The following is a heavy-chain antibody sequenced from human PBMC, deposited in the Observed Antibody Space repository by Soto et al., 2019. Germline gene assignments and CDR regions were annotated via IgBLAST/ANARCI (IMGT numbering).Heavy chain of an antibody. V-gene: IGHV4-31*03. CDR3: ASFAGTGVKRRFDP. Sequence: PSDTLSLTCSVSGGSISSGGYYWSWIRQHPGKGLEWIGYIYYSGSTYYNPSLKSRVTISVDTSKNQFSLKLSSVTAADTAVYYCASFAGTGVKRRFDPWGQGTLVTVSS. J-gene: IGHJ5*02. CDR1: GGSISSGGYY. CDR2: IYYSGST. D-gene: IGHD3-10*01.